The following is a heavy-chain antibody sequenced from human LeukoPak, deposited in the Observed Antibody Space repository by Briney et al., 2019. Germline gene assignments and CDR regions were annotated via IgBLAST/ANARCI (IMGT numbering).Heavy chain of an antibody. D-gene: IGHD3-22*01. Sequence: GSSVKVSCKASGGTFSSYAISWVRQAPGHGLEWMGGIIPIFGTANYAQKFQGRVTITTDESTSTAYMELSSLRSEDTAVYYCARVPLSPYYDSRGYLDYWGQGTLVTVSS. CDR3: ARVPLSPYYDSRGYLDY. CDR1: GGTFSSYA. CDR2: IIPIFGTA. V-gene: IGHV1-69*05. J-gene: IGHJ4*02.